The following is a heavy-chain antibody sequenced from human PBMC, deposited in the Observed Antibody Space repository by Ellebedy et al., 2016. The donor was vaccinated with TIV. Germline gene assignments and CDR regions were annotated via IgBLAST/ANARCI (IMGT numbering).Heavy chain of an antibody. Sequence: GGSLRLSXAASGFAFNIYSMNWVRQAPGKGLEWVAYIPGSSSPIYYADSVKGRFTVSRDNARYSVFLQINSLRDEDTAVYYCTTSNGHLDHWGQGTLVTVSS. CDR3: TTSNGHLDH. CDR2: IPGSSSPI. D-gene: IGHD2-8*01. CDR1: GFAFNIYS. J-gene: IGHJ4*02. V-gene: IGHV3-48*02.